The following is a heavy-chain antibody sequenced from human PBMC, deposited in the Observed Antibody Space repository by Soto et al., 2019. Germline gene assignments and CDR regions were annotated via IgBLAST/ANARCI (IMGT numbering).Heavy chain of an antibody. V-gene: IGHV4-30-2*01. CDR2: IYQSGVT. CDR3: AGMPYTSGLRFDP. J-gene: IGHJ5*02. D-gene: IGHD6-19*01. Sequence: SETLSLTCNMSGDSYSISTYSWSWIRQPPGKALQWIGFIYQSGVTSYNPSLASRVSISLDRSNNQCSLKLKSVTAADTAVYFCAGMPYTSGLRFDPWGPGTLVTVCS. CDR1: GDSYSISTYS.